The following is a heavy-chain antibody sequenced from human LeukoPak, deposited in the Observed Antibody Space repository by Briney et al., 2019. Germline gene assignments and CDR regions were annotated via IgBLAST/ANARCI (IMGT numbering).Heavy chain of an antibody. D-gene: IGHD3-10*01. CDR3: AKDKKLLWFGELDY. V-gene: IGHV3-9*01. CDR1: GFTFDDYA. J-gene: IGHJ4*02. CDR2: ISWNSGSI. Sequence: GRSLRLSRAASGFTFDDYAMHWVRQAPGKGLEWVSGISWNSGSIGYADSVKGRFTISRDNAKNSLYLQMNSLRAEDTALYYCAKDKKLLWFGELDYWGQGTLVTVSS.